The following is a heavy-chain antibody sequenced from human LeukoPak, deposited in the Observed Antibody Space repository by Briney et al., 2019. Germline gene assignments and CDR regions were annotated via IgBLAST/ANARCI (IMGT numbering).Heavy chain of an antibody. CDR3: ARDRTRDCSGGSCYRHYFDY. J-gene: IGHJ4*02. CDR1: GFTFSSYW. D-gene: IGHD2-15*01. Sequence: SLRLSCTASGFTFSSYWMSWVRQAPGKGLEWVAIIWHDGSNKYYADSVRGRFTISRDNSKNTLYLQMNSLRAEDTAVYYCARDRTRDCSGGSCYRHYFDYWGQGTLVTVSS. V-gene: IGHV3-33*08. CDR2: IWHDGSNK.